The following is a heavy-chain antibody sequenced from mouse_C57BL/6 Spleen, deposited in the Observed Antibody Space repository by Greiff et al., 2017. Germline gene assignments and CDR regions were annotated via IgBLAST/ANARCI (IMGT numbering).Heavy chain of an antibody. CDR1: GYTFTDYY. Sequence: EVQLQQSGPVLVKPGASVKMSCKASGYTFTDYYMNWVKQSHGKSLEWIGVINPYNGGTSYNQKFKGKSTLTVDKSASTAYMELNSLTSEDSAVYYCARNYYSNSLSWCDDWGKGTTLTVSS. CDR2: INPYNGGT. J-gene: IGHJ2*01. CDR3: ARNYYSNSLSWCDD. D-gene: IGHD2-5*01. V-gene: IGHV1-19*01.